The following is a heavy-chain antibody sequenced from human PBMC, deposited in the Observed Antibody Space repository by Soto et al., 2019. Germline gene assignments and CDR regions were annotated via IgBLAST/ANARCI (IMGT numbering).Heavy chain of an antibody. D-gene: IGHD2-15*01. V-gene: IGHV3-30*18. J-gene: IGHJ4*02. CDR2: ITYDGSNK. CDR3: AKDRYCSGGSCYGYY. CDR1: GFTFSSYG. Sequence: QVQLEESGGGVVQPGRSLRLSCAASGFTFSSYGMHWVRQAPGKGLEWVAVITYDGSNKYYADSVKGRFTISRDNSKNTLYLQMNSLRAEDTAVYYCAKDRYCSGGSCYGYYWGQGTLVTVS.